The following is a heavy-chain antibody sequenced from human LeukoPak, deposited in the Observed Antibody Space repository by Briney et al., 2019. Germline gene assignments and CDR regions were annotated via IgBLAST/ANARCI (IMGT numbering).Heavy chain of an antibody. J-gene: IGHJ3*02. CDR3: ARLLHGGDAFDI. V-gene: IGHV4-61*02. CDR2: IYTSGST. CDR1: GGSISSGSYY. D-gene: IGHD3-16*01. Sequence: SQTLSLTCTVSGGSISSGSYYWSWIRQPAGKGLEWIGRIYTSGSTNYNPSLKSRVTISVDTSKNQFSLKLSSVTAADTAVYYCARLLHGGDAFDIWGQGTMVTVSS.